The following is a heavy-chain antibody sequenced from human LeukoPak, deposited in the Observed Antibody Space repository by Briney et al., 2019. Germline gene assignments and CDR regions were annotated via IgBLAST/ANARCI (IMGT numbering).Heavy chain of an antibody. CDR1: GYTFTSYA. CDR3: ATQKGGKQQQGSAIYYFDY. V-gene: IGHV1-3*01. CDR2: INAGNGNT. D-gene: IGHD6-13*01. Sequence: ASVKVSCKASGYTFTSYAMHWVRQAPGQRLEWMGWINAGNGNTKYSQKFQGRVTMTEDTSTDTAYMELSSLRSEDTAVYYCATQKGGKQQQGSAIYYFDYWGQGTLVTVSS. J-gene: IGHJ4*02.